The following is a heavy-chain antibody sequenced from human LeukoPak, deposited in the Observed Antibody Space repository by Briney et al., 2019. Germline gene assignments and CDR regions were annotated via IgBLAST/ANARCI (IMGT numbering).Heavy chain of an antibody. CDR1: EFTFSSCA. Sequence: GGSLRLSCAASEFTFSSCAMGWVRQAPGEGLEWVSFISGSGGSTYYADSVKGRFTISRDNSKNTLYLQMNSLRAEDTAVYYCAKARGRDGYKDELDYWGQGTLVTVSS. V-gene: IGHV3-23*01. D-gene: IGHD5-24*01. CDR2: ISGSGGST. CDR3: AKARGRDGYKDELDY. J-gene: IGHJ4*02.